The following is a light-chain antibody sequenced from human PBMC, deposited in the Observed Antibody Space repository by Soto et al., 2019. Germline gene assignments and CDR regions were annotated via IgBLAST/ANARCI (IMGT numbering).Light chain of an antibody. CDR2: EGS. V-gene: IGLV2-23*03. J-gene: IGLJ1*01. CDR1: SSDVGSYKF. CDR3: CSYAGGSNV. Sequence: QSALTQPASVSGSPGQSITISCTGTSSDVGSYKFVSWYQQYPGKAPELMIYEGSKRPSGVSDRFSGSKSGNTASLTISGLQAEDEADYFCCSYAGGSNVFGTGTKLTVL.